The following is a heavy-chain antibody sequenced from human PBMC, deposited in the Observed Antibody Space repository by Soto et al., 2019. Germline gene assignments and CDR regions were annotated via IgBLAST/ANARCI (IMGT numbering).Heavy chain of an antibody. CDR1: GFTFSSYG. D-gene: IGHD3-10*01. V-gene: IGHV3-30*18. CDR2: ISYDGSNK. Sequence: PGGSLRLSCAASGFTFSSYGMHWVRQAPGKGLEWVAVISYDGSNKYYADSVKGRFTISRDNSKNTLYLQMNSLRAEDTAVYYCAKKRFFGYYGSGSYYYFDSGGQGTRVTVSS. J-gene: IGHJ4*02. CDR3: AKKRFFGYYGSGSYYYFDS.